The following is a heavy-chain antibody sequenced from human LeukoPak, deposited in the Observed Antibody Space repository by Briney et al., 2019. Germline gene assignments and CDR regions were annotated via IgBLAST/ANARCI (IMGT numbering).Heavy chain of an antibody. CDR1: GGSFSGYY. CDR2: INHSGST. V-gene: IGHV4-34*01. D-gene: IGHD2-2*01. J-gene: IGHJ4*02. CDR3: ARGSKPNCSSTSCYVLYFDY. Sequence: PSETLSLTCAVYGGSFSGYYWSWIRQPPGKGLEWIGEINHSGSTNYNPSLKSRVTISVDTSKNQFSLKLSSVTAADTAVYYCARGSKPNCSSTSCYVLYFDYWGQGTLVTVSS.